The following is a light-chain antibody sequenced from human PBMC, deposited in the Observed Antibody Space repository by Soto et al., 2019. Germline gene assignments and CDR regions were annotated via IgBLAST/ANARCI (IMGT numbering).Light chain of an antibody. J-gene: IGLJ1*01. CDR3: WSYSSSEKSGV. V-gene: IGLV2-23*01. Sequence: QSALTQPASVSGSPGQSITISCTGSSSDVRNYNLVSWYQQHPGKVPKLIIYETSKRPSGVSNRFSGSKSGNTASLTISGLQAVDAADYYCWSYSSSEKSGVFGTGTKLTVL. CDR2: ETS. CDR1: SSDVRNYNL.